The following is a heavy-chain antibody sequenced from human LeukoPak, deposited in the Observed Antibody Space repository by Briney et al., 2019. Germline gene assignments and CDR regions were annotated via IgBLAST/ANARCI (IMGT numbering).Heavy chain of an antibody. V-gene: IGHV3-23*01. Sequence: GGSLRLSCAASGFTFSNYAMSWVRQAPGKGLEWVSVISGSGGSTYHADSVKGRFTISRDNSNNTLYLQMNNLRAEDTAIYYCAKVRSAVVAAATNYWGQGTLVTVSS. CDR2: ISGSGGST. J-gene: IGHJ4*02. CDR3: AKVRSAVVAAATNY. D-gene: IGHD2-15*01. CDR1: GFTFSNYA.